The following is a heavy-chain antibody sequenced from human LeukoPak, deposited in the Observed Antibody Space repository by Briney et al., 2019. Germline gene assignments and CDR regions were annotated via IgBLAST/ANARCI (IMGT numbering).Heavy chain of an antibody. V-gene: IGHV4-39*07. CDR1: GDSISSRSYC. CDR3: ARAKFLGSTIITMAWFDP. CDR2: IYYSGST. Sequence: SETLSLTCSVSGDSISSRSYCWGWIRQPPGKGLEWIGSIYYSGSTYYNPSLRGRVTMSVDTSKSQFSLKLSSVTAADTAVYYCARAKFLGSTIITMAWFDPWGQGTLVTVSS. D-gene: IGHD3-10*01. J-gene: IGHJ5*02.